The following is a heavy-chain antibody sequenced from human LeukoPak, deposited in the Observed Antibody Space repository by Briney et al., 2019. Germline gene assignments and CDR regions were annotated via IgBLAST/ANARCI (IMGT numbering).Heavy chain of an antibody. V-gene: IGHV1-2*02. J-gene: IGHJ6*02. D-gene: IGHD6-13*01. CDR1: GYTFTGYY. CDR3: ARVDTPAGRGYYGMDV. Sequence: ASVKVSRKASGYTFTGYYIHWVRPAPGQGLAGMGWSNPNSGGANYAQKFQGMVTMTRDTSISTAYMELSRLGSDDAAVYYCARVDTPAGRGYYGMDVWGQGTTVTVSS. CDR2: SNPNSGGA.